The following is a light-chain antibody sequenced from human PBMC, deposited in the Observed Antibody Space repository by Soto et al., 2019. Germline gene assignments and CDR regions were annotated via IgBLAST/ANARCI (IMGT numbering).Light chain of an antibody. Sequence: QSVLTQPPSASGTPGQTVTISCSGRRSNIGSNNVNWYQQLPGAAPKLLIYSNDQRPAEVPDRFSASKSGTSASLAISGLRSEDEADYYCAVWDDSLNGRVFGGGTKLTVL. CDR2: SND. V-gene: IGLV1-44*01. CDR3: AVWDDSLNGRV. J-gene: IGLJ3*02. CDR1: RSNIGSNN.